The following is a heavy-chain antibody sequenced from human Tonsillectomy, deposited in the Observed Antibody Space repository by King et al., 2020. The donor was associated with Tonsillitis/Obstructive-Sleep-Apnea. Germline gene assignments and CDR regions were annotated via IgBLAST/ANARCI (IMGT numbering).Heavy chain of an antibody. V-gene: IGHV1-46*01. CDR3: ARGGFLLRFLGWSYWYFDL. D-gene: IGHD3-3*01. CDR2: INPSGGST. J-gene: IGHJ2*01. Sequence: QLVQSGAEVKKPGASVKVSCKASGYTFTSYYMHWGRQAPGQGLVWMGRINPSGGSTSYAQKFQGRGPMTRDTSTSTVYMELSSLRSEDTAVYYCARGGFLLRFLGWSYWYFDLWGRGTLVTVSS. CDR1: GYTFTSYY.